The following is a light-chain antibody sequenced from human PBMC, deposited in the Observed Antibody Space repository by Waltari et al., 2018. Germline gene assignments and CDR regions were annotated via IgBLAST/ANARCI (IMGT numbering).Light chain of an antibody. CDR3: QQYYSIPWT. V-gene: IGKV1-NL1*01. CDR1: LVVCNS. CDR2: AAS. Sequence: LVVCNSSSWHQRHPGTAPNLPFDAASRLESGVPSRLSGSGSGTDYTLTISSLQPEDFATYYCQQYYSIPWTFGQGTKVEIK. J-gene: IGKJ1*01.